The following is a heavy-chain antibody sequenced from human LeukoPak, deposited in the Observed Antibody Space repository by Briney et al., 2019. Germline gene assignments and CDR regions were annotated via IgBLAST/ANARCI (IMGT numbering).Heavy chain of an antibody. Sequence: SETLSLTCAVSGDSVSSDYWSWIRQPPGKGLEWIGDIYYSGSTNYNPSLKSRVTISEDTSKNQFSLNLTSVTAADTAVYYCARAMRGYSDYWGQGTLVTVSS. CDR2: IYYSGST. CDR1: GDSVSSDY. V-gene: IGHV4-59*02. J-gene: IGHJ4*02. CDR3: ARAMRGYSDY.